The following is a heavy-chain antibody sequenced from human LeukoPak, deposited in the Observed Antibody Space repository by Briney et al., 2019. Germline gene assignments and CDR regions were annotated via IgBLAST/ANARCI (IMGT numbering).Heavy chain of an antibody. J-gene: IGHJ4*02. D-gene: IGHD6-19*01. CDR1: GYTFTSYD. CDR3: ARGLGSSGWEEIDY. CDR2: MNPNSGNT. Sequence: ASVKVSCKASGYTFTSYDINWVRQATGQGLEWMGWMNPNSGNTGYAQKFQGRVTITRNTFISTAYMELSSLRSEDTAVYYCARGLGSSGWEEIDYWGQGTLVTVSS. V-gene: IGHV1-8*03.